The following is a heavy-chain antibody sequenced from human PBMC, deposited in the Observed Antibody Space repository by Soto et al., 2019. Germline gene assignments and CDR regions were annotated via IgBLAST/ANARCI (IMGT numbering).Heavy chain of an antibody. D-gene: IGHD3-22*01. Sequence: PGESLKISCKGSGYSFTSYWIGWVRQMPGKGLEWMGIIYPGDSDTRYSPSFQGQVTISADKSISTAYLQWSSLKASDTAMYYCARHYFYDSSGKRTYYFDYWGQGTLVTVSS. CDR3: ARHYFYDSSGKRTYYFDY. CDR2: IYPGDSDT. V-gene: IGHV5-51*01. CDR1: GYSFTSYW. J-gene: IGHJ4*02.